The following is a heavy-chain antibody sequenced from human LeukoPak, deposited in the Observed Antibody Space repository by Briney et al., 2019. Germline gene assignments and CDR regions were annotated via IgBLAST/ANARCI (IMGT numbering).Heavy chain of an antibody. CDR2: IYYSGST. CDR1: GGSISSGGYY. Sequence: SQTLSLTCTVSGGSISSGGYYWSWIRQHPGKGLEWIGYIYYSGSTYYNPSLKSRVTISVDTSKNQFSLKLSSVTASDTAMYYCARPDQLRWFGDPRRPYYYGMDVWGQGTTVTVSS. CDR3: ARPDQLRWFGDPRRPYYYGMDV. D-gene: IGHD3-10*01. V-gene: IGHV4-31*03. J-gene: IGHJ6*02.